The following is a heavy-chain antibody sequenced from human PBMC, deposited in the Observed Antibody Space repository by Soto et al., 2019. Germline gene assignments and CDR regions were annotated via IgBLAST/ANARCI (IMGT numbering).Heavy chain of an antibody. Sequence: PGGSLRLSCAASGFTFCSYAMSWVRQAPGKGLEWVSAISGSGGSTYYADSVKGRFTISRDNSKNTLYLQMNSLRAEDTAVYYCAKTRGWSPHYGMDDWGQGTTVTVSS. V-gene: IGHV3-23*01. CDR1: GFTFCSYA. J-gene: IGHJ6*02. CDR3: AKTRGWSPHYGMDD. D-gene: IGHD2-15*01. CDR2: ISGSGGST.